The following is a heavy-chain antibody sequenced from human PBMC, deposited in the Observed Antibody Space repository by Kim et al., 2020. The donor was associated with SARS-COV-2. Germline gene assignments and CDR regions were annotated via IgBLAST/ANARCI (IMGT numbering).Heavy chain of an antibody. CDR2: VNHSGGT. CDR3: ARGTRQWLVRGPYYYYMDG. D-gene: IGHD6-19*01. J-gene: IGHJ6*03. V-gene: IGHV4-34*01. CDR1: GGSFSGYY. Sequence: SETLSLTCAVSGGSFSGYYWSWFRHPPAEGLEWFGEVNHSGGTNYNPSLNSRVTITVDTSKNQFSLKLSSVSAADTAVYYCARGTRQWLVRGPYYYYMDGGGKGTTVTVSS.